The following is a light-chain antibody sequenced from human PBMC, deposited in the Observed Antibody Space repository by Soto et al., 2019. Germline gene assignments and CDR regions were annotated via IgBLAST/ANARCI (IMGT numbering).Light chain of an antibody. CDR2: KAS. CDR1: QSISSW. V-gene: IGKV1-5*03. Sequence: DIQTTQSPSTLSASVGDSVTITFRASQSISSWLAWYQQKPGKAPKLLIYKASSLESGVPSRFSGSGSGTEFTLTISSLQPDDFATYYCQQYNSYSWTFGQGTKVDIK. J-gene: IGKJ1*01. CDR3: QQYNSYSWT.